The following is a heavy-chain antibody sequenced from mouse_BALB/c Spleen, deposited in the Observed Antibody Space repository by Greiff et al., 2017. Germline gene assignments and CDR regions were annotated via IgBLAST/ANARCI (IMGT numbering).Heavy chain of an antibody. J-gene: IGHJ4*01. CDR2: IYPGDGDT. V-gene: IGHV1-82*01. CDR3: ARGNWDPPIYAMDY. Sequence: VQLQQSGPELVKPGASVKISCKASGYAFSSSWMNWVKQRPGQGLEWIGRIYPGDGDTNYNGKFKGKATLTADKSSSTAYMQLSSLTSVDSAVYFCARGNWDPPIYAMDYWGQGTSVTVSS. CDR1: GYAFSSSW. D-gene: IGHD4-1*01.